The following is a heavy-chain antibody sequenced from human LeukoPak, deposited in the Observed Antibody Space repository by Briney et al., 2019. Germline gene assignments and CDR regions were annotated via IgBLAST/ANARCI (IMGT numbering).Heavy chain of an antibody. Sequence: PGGSLRLSCVVSGFTLKSYAMTWVRQAPGRGLEWVAYINSGGTTTYYLDSVKGRSTISRDNAKNALSLQMTNLRVEDTATYYCVRDWTHSIWSGYGYGFDVWGQGTTVVVSS. D-gene: IGHD3-3*01. CDR3: VRDWTHSIWSGYGYGFDV. J-gene: IGHJ3*01. V-gene: IGHV3-48*03. CDR1: GFTLKSYA. CDR2: INSGGTTT.